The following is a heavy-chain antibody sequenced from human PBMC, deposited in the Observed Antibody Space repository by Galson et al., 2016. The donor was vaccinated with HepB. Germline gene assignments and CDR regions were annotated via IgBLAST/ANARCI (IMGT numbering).Heavy chain of an antibody. CDR1: GFTFSTYA. V-gene: IGHV3-23*01. Sequence: SLRLSCAASGFTFSTYAMTWVRQAPGKGLEWVATISGSGGSIYYADSVKGRFTISRDNSKNTQFLQMKRLRDEDTALYYCAKYRSATYYTDYFEYWGQGTLVTVSS. J-gene: IGHJ4*02. CDR3: AKYRSATYYTDYFEY. CDR2: ISGSGGSI. D-gene: IGHD1-26*01.